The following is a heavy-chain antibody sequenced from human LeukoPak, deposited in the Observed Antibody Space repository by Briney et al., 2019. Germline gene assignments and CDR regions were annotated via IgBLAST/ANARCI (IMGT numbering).Heavy chain of an antibody. D-gene: IGHD6-19*01. Sequence: SETLSLTCNVSGASMSSNYWSWIRQPPGKGLEWIGYIYHSGNTNYSPSLESRVTMSVELSKNQFSLRVHPESCGDTAVYYCASTRRAAVAGRFDSWGQGTLVTVSS. V-gene: IGHV4-4*09. CDR2: IYHSGNT. J-gene: IGHJ4*02. CDR3: ASTRRAAVAGRFDS. CDR1: GASMSSNY.